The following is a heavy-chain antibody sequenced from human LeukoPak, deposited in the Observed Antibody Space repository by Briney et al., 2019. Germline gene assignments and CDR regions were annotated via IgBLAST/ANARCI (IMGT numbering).Heavy chain of an antibody. J-gene: IGHJ4*02. D-gene: IGHD7-27*01. CDR2: INTYSGNT. CDR3: ARSGQNDY. Sequence: ASVKVSCKASGYTFISYGISWVRQAPGHGLEWMGWINTYSGNTNYAQKLQGRVTMTTDTSTSTAYMELRSLTSDDTAVFYCARSGQNDYWGQGTLVTVSS. CDR1: GYTFISYG. V-gene: IGHV1-18*01.